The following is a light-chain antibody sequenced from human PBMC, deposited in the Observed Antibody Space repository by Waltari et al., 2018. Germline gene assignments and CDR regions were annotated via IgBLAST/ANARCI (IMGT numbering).Light chain of an antibody. CDR1: SSYVGRNYY. V-gene: IGLV2-14*01. J-gene: IGLJ3*02. CDR2: YVT. CDR3: ASYIPGSTLV. Sequence: QSALTHPASVSGSPGQSIPISCTGTSSYVGRNYYVSWYQQFPDRAPKLMIYYVTNRPSAVSNRFSGSKSANTASLTISGLQPEDEADYYCASYIPGSTLVFGGGTKLTVL.